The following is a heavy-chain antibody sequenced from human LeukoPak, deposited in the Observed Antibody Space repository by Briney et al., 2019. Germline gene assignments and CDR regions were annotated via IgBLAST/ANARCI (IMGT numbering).Heavy chain of an antibody. D-gene: IGHD3-10*01. J-gene: IGHJ4*02. CDR1: GFTFSNYA. V-gene: IGHV3-23*01. Sequence: GGSLRLSCAASGFTFSNYAMSWVRQAPGKGLEWVSAISGSGGSTYYADSVKGRFTISRDNSKNTLYLQMNSLRAEDTAVHYCAKVFGDYYGSGSYWDYWGQGTLVTVSS. CDR2: ISGSGGST. CDR3: AKVFGDYYGSGSYWDY.